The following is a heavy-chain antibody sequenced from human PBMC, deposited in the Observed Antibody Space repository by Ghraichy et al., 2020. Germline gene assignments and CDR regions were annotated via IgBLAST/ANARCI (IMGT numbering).Heavy chain of an antibody. CDR2: FGRLPTSGNT. J-gene: IGHJ4*02. V-gene: IGHV4-61*02. Sequence: SETLSLTCTVSGASISSGSYYWTWTRQPAGKGLEWIGRFGRLPTSGNTNYNPSLESRVTVSVDTSKNQFSLNLSSVTAADTAVYYCAAYYFDSRGYYENDYWGQGTLVTVSS. D-gene: IGHD3-22*01. CDR3: AAYYFDSRGYYENDY. CDR1: GASISSGSYY.